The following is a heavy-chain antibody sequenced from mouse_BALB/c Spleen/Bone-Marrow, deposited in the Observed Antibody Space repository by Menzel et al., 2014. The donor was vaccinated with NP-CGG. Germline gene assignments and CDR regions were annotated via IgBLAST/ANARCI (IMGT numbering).Heavy chain of an antibody. Sequence: EVKVEESGGGLVQPGGSLKLSCAASGFTFSSYTVSWVRQTPEKRLEWVAYISNGGGSTYYPDTVKGRLTISRDNAKNTLYLQMSSLKSEDTAMYYCARQLGLRWAMDYWGQGTSVTVSS. CDR2: ISNGGGST. V-gene: IGHV5-12-2*01. CDR1: GFTFSSYT. D-gene: IGHD3-1*01. CDR3: ARQLGLRWAMDY. J-gene: IGHJ4*01.